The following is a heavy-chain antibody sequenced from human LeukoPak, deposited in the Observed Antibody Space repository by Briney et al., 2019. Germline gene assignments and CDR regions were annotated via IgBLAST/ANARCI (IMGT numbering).Heavy chain of an antibody. V-gene: IGHV3-23*01. J-gene: IGHJ6*03. CDR3: AKDLGDYGSGSYYNYYYYYMDV. CDR2: ISGSGGST. CDR1: GFTFSSYA. D-gene: IGHD3-10*01. Sequence: GGSLRLSCAASGFTFSSYAMSWVRQAPGKGLEWVSAISGSGGSTYYADSVKGRFTISRDNSKNTLYLQMNSLRAVDTAVYYCAKDLGDYGSGSYYNYYYYYMDVWGKGTTVTVSS.